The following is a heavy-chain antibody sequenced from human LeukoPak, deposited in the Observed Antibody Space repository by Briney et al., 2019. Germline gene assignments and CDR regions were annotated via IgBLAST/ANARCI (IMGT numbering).Heavy chain of an antibody. V-gene: IGHV4-4*07. D-gene: IGHD3-3*01. CDR1: GGSISSYY. Sequence: SETLSLTCTVSGGSISSYYWSCIGQPAGKGLEGIGRIYTSGSTNYNPSLKSRVTISIDKSKNHLSLNLSSVTAADTAVYYCATHNTIFGFLIPLDYWGEGTPVTVSS. CDR2: IYTSGST. J-gene: IGHJ4*02. CDR3: ATHNTIFGFLIPLDY.